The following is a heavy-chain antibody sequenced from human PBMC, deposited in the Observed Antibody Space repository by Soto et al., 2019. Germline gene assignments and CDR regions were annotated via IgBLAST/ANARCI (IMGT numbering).Heavy chain of an antibody. CDR3: ARDALYDSSGYGYFDY. J-gene: IGHJ4*01. CDR2: INPSGGTT. V-gene: IGHV1-46*01. D-gene: IGHD3-22*01. Sequence: GASVKVSCKASGYTFTSYGISWVRQAPGQGLEWMGIINPSGGTTNYAQKLKGRVTMTRDSSTSTVYMELSSLRSEDTAIYYCARDALYDSSGYGYFDYWGQGTLVTVSS. CDR1: GYTFTSYG.